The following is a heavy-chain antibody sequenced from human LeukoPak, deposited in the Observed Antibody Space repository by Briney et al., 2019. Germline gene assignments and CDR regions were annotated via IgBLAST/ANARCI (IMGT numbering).Heavy chain of an antibody. Sequence: GGSLRLSCAASGFTFSSYWMSWVRQAPGKGLEWVANIKQDGSEKYYVDSVKGRFTISRDNAKNSLYLQMNSLRVEDTAVYYCARDSGYSGYDFDYWGQGTLVTVSS. V-gene: IGHV3-7*01. CDR3: ARDSGYSGYDFDY. J-gene: IGHJ4*02. D-gene: IGHD5-12*01. CDR2: IKQDGSEK. CDR1: GFTFSSYW.